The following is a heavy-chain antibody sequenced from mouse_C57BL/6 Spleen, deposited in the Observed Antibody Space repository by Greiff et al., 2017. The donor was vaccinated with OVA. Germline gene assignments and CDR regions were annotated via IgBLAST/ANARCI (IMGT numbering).Heavy chain of an antibody. CDR1: GYTFTSYW. D-gene: IGHD1-1*01. J-gene: IGHJ1*03. CDR2: IDPSDSET. Sequence: QVQLQQPGAELVRPGSSVKLSCKASGYTFTSYWMHWVKQRPIQGLEWIGNIDPSDSETHYNQKFKDKATLTVDKSSSTAYMQLSSLTSEDSAVYYCAKERAYYGSSYENWYFDVWGTGTTVTVSS. CDR3: AKERAYYGSSYENWYFDV. V-gene: IGHV1-52*01.